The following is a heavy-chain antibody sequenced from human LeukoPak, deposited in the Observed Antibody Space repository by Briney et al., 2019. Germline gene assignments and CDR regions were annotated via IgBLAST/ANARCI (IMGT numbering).Heavy chain of an antibody. CDR1: GGSISSYY. CDR3: TRRAYCSGGTCYSDY. D-gene: IGHD2-15*01. V-gene: IGHV4-59*08. Sequence: SETLSLTCTVSGGSISSYYWSWIRQPPGKGLEWIGYIYYRGSTYYNPSLKSRVTISVDTSKNLFSLKLSSVTAADTAVYYCTRRAYCSGGTCYSDYWGQGTLVTVSS. CDR2: IYYRGST. J-gene: IGHJ4*02.